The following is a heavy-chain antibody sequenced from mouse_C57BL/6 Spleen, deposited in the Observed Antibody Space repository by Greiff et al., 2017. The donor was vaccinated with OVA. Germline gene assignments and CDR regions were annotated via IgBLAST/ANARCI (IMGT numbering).Heavy chain of an antibody. CDR1: GFTFSSYA. CDR2: ISDGGSYT. J-gene: IGHJ2*01. CDR3: ARDLEGYYYGSSSPLDY. Sequence: DVMLVESGGGLVKPGGSLKLSCAASGFTFSSYAMSWVRQTPEKRLEWVATISDGGSYTYYPDNVKGRFTISRDNAKNNLYLQMSHLKSEDTAMYYCARDLEGYYYGSSSPLDYWGQGTTLTVSS. D-gene: IGHD1-1*01. V-gene: IGHV5-4*01.